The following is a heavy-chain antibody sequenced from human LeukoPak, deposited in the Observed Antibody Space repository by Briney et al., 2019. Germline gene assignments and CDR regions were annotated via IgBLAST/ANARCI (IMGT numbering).Heavy chain of an antibody. CDR1: GGSISSGSYY. Sequence: SETLSLTCTVSGGSISSGSYYWSWIRQPAGKGLEWIGRIYTSGSTNYNPSLKSRVTISVDTSKNQFSLKLSSVTAADTAVYYCARHGGQTTVVTVPKYNWFDPWGQGTLVTVSS. CDR3: ARHGGQTTVVTVPKYNWFDP. V-gene: IGHV4-61*02. J-gene: IGHJ5*02. CDR2: IYTSGST. D-gene: IGHD4-23*01.